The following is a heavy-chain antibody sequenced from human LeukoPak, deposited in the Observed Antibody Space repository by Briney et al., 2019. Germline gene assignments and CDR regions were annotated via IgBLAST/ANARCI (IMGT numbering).Heavy chain of an antibody. CDR2: IYYSGST. J-gene: IGHJ4*02. CDR1: GDSISSSSSY. Sequence: SETLSLTCTVSGDSISSSSSYWGWIRQPPGEGLEWIGSIYYSGSTYYNPSLKSRVTISVDTSKNQFSLKLSSVTAADTAVYYCATLTRIAVAGWGQGTLVTVSS. V-gene: IGHV4-39*01. CDR3: ATLTRIAVAG. D-gene: IGHD6-19*01.